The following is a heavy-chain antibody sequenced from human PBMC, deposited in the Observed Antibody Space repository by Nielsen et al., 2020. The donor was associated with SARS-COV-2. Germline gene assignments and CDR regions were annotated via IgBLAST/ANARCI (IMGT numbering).Heavy chain of an antibody. V-gene: IGHV3-33*08. J-gene: IGHJ3*02. D-gene: IGHD5-12*01. Sequence: GESLKISCAASGFIFSSYGMHWVRQAPGKGLEWVAVLWYDGSNKYYADSVKGRFTISRDNAKNSLYLQMNSLRAEDTAVYYCARDFTRAARYSGYPGAFDIWGQGTMVTVSS. CDR2: LWYDGSNK. CDR3: ARDFTRAARYSGYPGAFDI. CDR1: GFIFSSYG.